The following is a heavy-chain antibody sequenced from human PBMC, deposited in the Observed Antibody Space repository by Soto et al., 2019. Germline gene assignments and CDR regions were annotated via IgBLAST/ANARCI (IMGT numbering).Heavy chain of an antibody. V-gene: IGHV1-3*01. CDR1: GYTFTSYA. Sequence: ASVKVSCKASGYTFTSYAMHWVRQAPGQRLEWMGWINAGNGNTKYSQKFQGRVTITRDTSASTAYMELSSLRSEDTAVYYCAREYDIVVVPAANLTIPYYYGMDVWGQGTTVTVSS. J-gene: IGHJ6*02. D-gene: IGHD2-2*01. CDR3: AREYDIVVVPAANLTIPYYYGMDV. CDR2: INAGNGNT.